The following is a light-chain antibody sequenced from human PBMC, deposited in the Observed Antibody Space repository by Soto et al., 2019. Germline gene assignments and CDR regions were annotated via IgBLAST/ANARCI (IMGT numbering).Light chain of an antibody. CDR2: LGS. CDR1: QSLLNSNGYYY. V-gene: IGKV2-28*01. CDR3: MQTFLTVG. Sequence: DIVLTQSPLSLAVTPGEPASISCRSSQSLLNSNGYYYLDWYLQKPGQSPQLLIYLGSYRASGVPDRFSGSGSGTHFSLKISRVEAEDVGVYYCMQTFLTVGFGGGTRVEIK. J-gene: IGKJ4*01.